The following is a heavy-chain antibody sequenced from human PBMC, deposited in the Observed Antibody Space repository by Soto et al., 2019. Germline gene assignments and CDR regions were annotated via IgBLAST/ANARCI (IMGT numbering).Heavy chain of an antibody. CDR1: GTSIISYH. CDR2: TSYSGHT. CDR3: ASSPSALPAPEGWFDP. J-gene: IGHJ5*02. D-gene: IGHD6-13*01. Sequence: PSETLSLTCTVSGTSIISYHWNWIRQPPGKGLEWIAYTSYSGHTNYNPSLKSRVTISVDTSKNQFSLKVKSVTAADTAVYFCASSPSALPAPEGWFDPWGQGTLVTVS. V-gene: IGHV4-59*01.